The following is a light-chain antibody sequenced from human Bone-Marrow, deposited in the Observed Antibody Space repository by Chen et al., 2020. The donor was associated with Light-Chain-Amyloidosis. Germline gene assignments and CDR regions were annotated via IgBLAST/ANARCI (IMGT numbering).Light chain of an antibody. CDR1: KLGAKY. Sequence: SSELPQPPSVSVSPGQTARITCSGDKLGAKYACWYQQKPGQSPVLVIYQDSKRPSGIPGRFAGSNSGNTATLTISGTQAMDEADYYCQAWDSSTVVFGGGTKLTVL. J-gene: IGLJ2*01. CDR3: QAWDSSTVV. V-gene: IGLV3-1*01. CDR2: QDS.